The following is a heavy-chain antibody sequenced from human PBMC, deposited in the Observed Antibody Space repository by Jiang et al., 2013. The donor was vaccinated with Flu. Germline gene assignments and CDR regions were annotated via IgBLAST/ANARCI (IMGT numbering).Heavy chain of an antibody. V-gene: IGHV1-3*01. J-gene: IGHJ4*01. CDR3: AKDVNGHKHFDY. Sequence: CKASGYTFPNSAMHWVRQAPGQRLEWMGWINAGNGNRKYSQAFQGRLTLTRDTSASTAYMELISLRSEDTAVYYCAKDVNGHKHFDYWG. CDR1: GYTFPNSA. D-gene: IGHD2-8*01. CDR2: INAGNGNR.